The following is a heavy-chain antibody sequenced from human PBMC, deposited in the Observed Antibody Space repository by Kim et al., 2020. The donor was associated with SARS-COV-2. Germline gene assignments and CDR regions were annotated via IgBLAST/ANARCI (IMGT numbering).Heavy chain of an antibody. V-gene: IGHV1-2*02. CDR1: GYTFTGYY. D-gene: IGHD2-2*02. J-gene: IGHJ6*03. CDR2: INPNSGGT. CDR3: ARDGYCSSTSCYTPYYYYYYMDV. Sequence: ASVKVSCKASGYTFTGYYMHWVRQAPGQGLEWMGWINPNSGGTNYAQKFQGRVTMTRDTSISTAYMELSRLRSDDTAVYYCARDGYCSSTSCYTPYYYYYYMDVWGKGTTVTVSS.